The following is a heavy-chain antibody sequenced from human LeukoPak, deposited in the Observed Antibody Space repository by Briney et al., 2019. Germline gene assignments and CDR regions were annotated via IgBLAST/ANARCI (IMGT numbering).Heavy chain of an antibody. V-gene: IGHV4-61*08. CDR1: GGSISSGGYS. Sequence: PSETLSLTCAVSGGSISSGGYSWSWIRQPPGKGLEWIGYVWYSGTTKYNPSLKSRVTISVDTSKNQFSLKLSSVTAADTAVYYCAREELGMSPHAFDIWGQGTMVTVSS. J-gene: IGHJ3*02. D-gene: IGHD7-27*01. CDR2: VWYSGTT. CDR3: AREELGMSPHAFDI.